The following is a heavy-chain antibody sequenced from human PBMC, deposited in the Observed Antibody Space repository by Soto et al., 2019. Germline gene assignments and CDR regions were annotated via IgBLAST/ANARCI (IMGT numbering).Heavy chain of an antibody. CDR3: ARVGSYHPREVAY. V-gene: IGHV4-30-4*08. Sequence: QVQLQESGPGLVKPSQTLSLTCTVSGGSISSDDYYWTWIRQPPGKGLEWIGYIYYRGSASYNPSLRSRLTISLDTSKNQFSLKLTSVTAADTAVYYCARVGSYHPREVAYWGQGTLVTVSS. D-gene: IGHD3-16*02. CDR1: GGSISSDDYY. J-gene: IGHJ4*02. CDR2: IYYRGSA.